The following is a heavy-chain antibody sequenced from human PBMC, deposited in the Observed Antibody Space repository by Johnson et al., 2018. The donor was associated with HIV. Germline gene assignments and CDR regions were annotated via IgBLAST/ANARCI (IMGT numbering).Heavy chain of an antibody. CDR2: ISYDGSNK. V-gene: IGHV3-33*05. D-gene: IGHD6-13*01. J-gene: IGHJ3*02. CDR3: SKDRSSWYHETNDAFDM. CDR1: RFSFSRYG. Sequence: QVQLVESGGGVVQPGRSLRLSCAASRFSFSRYGMHWVRQAPGKGLEWVAVISYDGSNKYYADSVKGRFTISRDNTKNTLYLQMDSLRAEDTAVYYCSKDRSSWYHETNDAFDMWGQGTMVIVSS.